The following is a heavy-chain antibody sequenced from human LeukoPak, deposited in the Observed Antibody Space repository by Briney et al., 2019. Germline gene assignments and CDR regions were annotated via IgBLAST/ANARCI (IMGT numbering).Heavy chain of an antibody. CDR2: IYYSGST. V-gene: IGHV4-39*02. Sequence: PSETLSLTCTVSGGSISSSSYYWGWIRQPPGKGLEWIGSIYYSGSTYYNPSLKSRVTISVDTSKNQFSLKLSSVTAADTAVYYCARDPGYSSSWYSAFDIWGQGTMVTVSS. J-gene: IGHJ3*02. CDR3: ARDPGYSSSWYSAFDI. D-gene: IGHD6-13*01. CDR1: GGSISSSSYY.